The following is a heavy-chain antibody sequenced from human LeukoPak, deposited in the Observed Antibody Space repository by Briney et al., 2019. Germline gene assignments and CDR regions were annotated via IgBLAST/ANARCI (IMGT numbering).Heavy chain of an antibody. CDR2: IWYDGTNN. V-gene: IGHV3-33*06. CDR1: GFTFSTYG. D-gene: IGHD5-12*01. Sequence: GGSLRLSCAASGFTFSTYGMEWVRQAPGKGLEWVALIWYDGTNNYYIDSVKGRFTISRDNSKNTLYLQMNSLRAEDTAVYYCAKAGGNSGYDNYYYMDVWGKGTTVTVSS. CDR3: AKAGGNSGYDNYYYMDV. J-gene: IGHJ6*03.